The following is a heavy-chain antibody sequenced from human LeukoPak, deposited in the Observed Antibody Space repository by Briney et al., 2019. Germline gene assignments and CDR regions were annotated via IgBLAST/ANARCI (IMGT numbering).Heavy chain of an antibody. CDR2: IYYSGST. CDR3: ARVGYYDFWSGHQYYFDY. J-gene: IGHJ4*02. CDR1: GGSISSSSYY. Sequence: SETLSLTCTVSGGSISSSSYYWGWIRQRPGKGLEWIGSIYYSGSTNYNPSLKSRVTISVDTSKNQFSLKLSSVTAADTAVYYCARVGYYDFWSGHQYYFDYWGQGTLVTVSS. D-gene: IGHD3-3*01. V-gene: IGHV4-39*07.